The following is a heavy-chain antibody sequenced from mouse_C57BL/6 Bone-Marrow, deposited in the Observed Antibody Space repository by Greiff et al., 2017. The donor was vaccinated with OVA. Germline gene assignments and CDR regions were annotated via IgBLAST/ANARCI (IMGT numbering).Heavy chain of an antibody. CDR3: ARYHLYYDSPRLAY. V-gene: IGHV5-4*03. CDR1: GFTFSSYA. CDR2: ISDGGSCT. J-gene: IGHJ3*01. Sequence: EVMLVESGGGLVKPGGSLKLSCAASGFTFSSYAMSWVRQTPEKRLEWVATISDGGSCTYYPDNVKGRFTISRDKSKNNLYLQMSHLKSENTAMYYCARYHLYYDSPRLAYWGQGTLVTVSA. D-gene: IGHD2-4*01.